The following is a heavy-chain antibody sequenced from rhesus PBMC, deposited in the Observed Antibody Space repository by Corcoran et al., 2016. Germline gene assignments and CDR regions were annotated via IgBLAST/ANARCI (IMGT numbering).Heavy chain of an antibody. V-gene: IGHV4S10*01. CDR1: GSALSDSYR. J-gene: IGHJ4*01. Sequence: QVQLQESGPGAVKAAVTLGLTRAVSGSALSDSYRGSWSPQPPGKGLEWVGYMYVSRSTTNYIPSLISRVTISQATSKTHFSLKLSSVTAADTAVYYCAREDYWGQGVLVTVSS. CDR2: MYVSRSTT. CDR3: AREDY.